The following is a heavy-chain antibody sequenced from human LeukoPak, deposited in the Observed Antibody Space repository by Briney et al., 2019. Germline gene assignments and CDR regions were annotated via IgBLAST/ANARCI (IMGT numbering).Heavy chain of an antibody. Sequence: SETLSLTCAVSGCSISSGYYWGWIRQPPGKGLEWIGSIYHSGSTYYNPSLKSRVTISVDTSKNQFSLKLSSVTAADTAVYYCARCSSSSVRLIDYWGQGTLVTVSS. J-gene: IGHJ4*02. D-gene: IGHD6-6*01. CDR2: IYHSGST. V-gene: IGHV4-38-2*01. CDR1: GCSISSGYY. CDR3: ARCSSSSVRLIDY.